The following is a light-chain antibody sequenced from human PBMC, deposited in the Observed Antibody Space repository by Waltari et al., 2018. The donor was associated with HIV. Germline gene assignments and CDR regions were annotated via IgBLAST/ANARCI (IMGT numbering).Light chain of an antibody. CDR1: SIRIYY. CDR2: GRN. CDR3: HSRDSSGYHVV. J-gene: IGLJ2*01. Sequence: SSELTQDPSVSVALGQTVRTTCRGDSIRIYYAAWYQQKSGQAPVVVCFGRNNRPSGIPDRFSGSSSGNTASLTITGAQAEDEADYYCHSRDSSGYHVVFGGGTKVTVL. V-gene: IGLV3-19*01.